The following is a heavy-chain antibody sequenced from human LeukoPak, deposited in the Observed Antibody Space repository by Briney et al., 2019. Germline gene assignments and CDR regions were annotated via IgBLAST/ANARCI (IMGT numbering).Heavy chain of an antibody. Sequence: SETLSLTCTVSGGSISSSSYYWGWIRQPPGKGLEWIGSIYYSGSTYYNPSLKSRVTISVDKSKNQFSLKLSSVTAADTAVYYCARVGYGDPDAFDIWGQGTMVTVSS. V-gene: IGHV4-39*07. CDR3: ARVGYGDPDAFDI. CDR2: IYYSGST. CDR1: GGSISSSSYY. J-gene: IGHJ3*02. D-gene: IGHD4-17*01.